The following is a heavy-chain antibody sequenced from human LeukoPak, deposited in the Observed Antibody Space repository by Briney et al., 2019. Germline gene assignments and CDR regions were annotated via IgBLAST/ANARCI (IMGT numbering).Heavy chain of an antibody. CDR2: INGDGSSK. CDR1: GFTFSSYA. CDR3: ASLGGITVTGPYDFDY. D-gene: IGHD1-20*01. Sequence: PGGSLRLSCAASGFTFSSYAMNWVRQAPGKGLEWVSHINGDGSSKSYADSVKGRFTISRDNARNTLYLQMTSLRAEDTAVYYCASLGGITVTGPYDFDYWGQGTVVTDSP. V-gene: IGHV3-74*01. J-gene: IGHJ4*02.